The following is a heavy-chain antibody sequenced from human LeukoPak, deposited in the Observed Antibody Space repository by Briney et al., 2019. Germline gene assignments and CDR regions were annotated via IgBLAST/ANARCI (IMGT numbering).Heavy chain of an antibody. CDR2: ITTTVGDT. Sequence: PPGGSLRLSCVASGFTFTDYAMTWVRQPPGRRLEWVSTITTTVGDTHYADSVKGRFTVSRYDSKGTLVLQMNSLRADDTVVYYCAKRPYGSGGGHFDHWGQGTLAIVSS. CDR3: AKRPYGSGGGHFDH. J-gene: IGHJ4*02. CDR1: GFTFTDYA. D-gene: IGHD3-10*01. V-gene: IGHV3-23*01.